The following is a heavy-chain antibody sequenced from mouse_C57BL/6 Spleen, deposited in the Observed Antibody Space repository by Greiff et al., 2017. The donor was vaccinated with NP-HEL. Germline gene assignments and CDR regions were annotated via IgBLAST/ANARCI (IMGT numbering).Heavy chain of an antibody. D-gene: IGHD3-1*01. CDR2: IDPSDSYT. V-gene: IGHV1-69*01. Sequence: QVQLQQPGAELVMPGASVKLSCKASGYTFTSYWMHWVKQRPGQGLEWIGEIDPSDSYTNYNQKFKGKSTLTVDKSSSTAYMQLSSLTSEDSAVYYCALRDFSYAMDYWGQGTSVTVSS. J-gene: IGHJ4*01. CDR3: ALRDFSYAMDY. CDR1: GYTFTSYW.